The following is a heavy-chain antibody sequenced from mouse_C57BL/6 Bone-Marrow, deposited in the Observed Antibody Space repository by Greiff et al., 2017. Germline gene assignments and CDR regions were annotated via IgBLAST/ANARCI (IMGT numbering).Heavy chain of an antibody. CDR1: GYTFTDHT. V-gene: IGHV1-78*01. J-gene: IGHJ4*01. D-gene: IGHD4-1*01. CDR3: ARGSGGPLYAMDY. Sequence: QVQLQQSDAELVKPGASVKISCKASGYTFTDHTIHWMKQRPEQGLEWIGYIYPRDGSTKYNEKFKGKATLTADKSSSTAYMQLNSLTSEDSAGYFCARGSGGPLYAMDYWGQGTSVTVSA. CDR2: IYPRDGST.